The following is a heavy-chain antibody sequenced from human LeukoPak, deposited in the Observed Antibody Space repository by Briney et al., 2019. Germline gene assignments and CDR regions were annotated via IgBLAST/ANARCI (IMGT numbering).Heavy chain of an antibody. CDR3: SRRAGFSEGDALDI. CDR2: IRSKAYGGTT. CDR1: GFTFGDDA. Sequence: GGSLRLSCTASGFTFGDDAMGWFRQAPGKGLEWVGFIRSKAYGGTTEYAASVKGRFTISRDDSKSIAYLQMNSLKTEDTAVYYCSRRAGFSEGDALDIWGQGTMVTVSS. V-gene: IGHV3-49*03. D-gene: IGHD6-13*01. J-gene: IGHJ3*02.